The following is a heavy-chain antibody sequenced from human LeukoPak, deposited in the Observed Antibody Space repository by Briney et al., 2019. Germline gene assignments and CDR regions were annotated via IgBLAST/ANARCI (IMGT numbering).Heavy chain of an antibody. V-gene: IGHV1-69*01. D-gene: IGHD6-19*01. J-gene: IGHJ4*02. CDR2: IIPIFGTA. Sequence: SVKVSCKASGGTFSSYAISWVRQAPGQGLEWMGGIIPIFGTANYAQKFQGRVTITADESTSTAYMELSSLRSEDTAVYYCASSLVAVAGLYYFDYWGQGTLVTVSS. CDR3: ASSLVAVAGLYYFDY. CDR1: GGTFSSYA.